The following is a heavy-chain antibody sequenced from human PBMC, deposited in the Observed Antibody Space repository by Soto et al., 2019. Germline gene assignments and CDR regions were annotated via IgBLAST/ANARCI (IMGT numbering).Heavy chain of an antibody. J-gene: IGHJ6*02. CDR3: ARDFPLFGSGSYYNGYYYYGMDV. D-gene: IGHD3-10*01. CDR2: ISAYNGNT. CDR1: GGTFSSYA. V-gene: IGHV1-18*01. Sequence: GASVKVSCKASGGTFSSYAISWVRQAPGQGLEWMGWISAYNGNTNYAQKLQGRVTMTTDTSTSTAYMELRSLRSDDTAVYYCARDFPLFGSGSYYNGYYYYGMDVWGQGTTVTDS.